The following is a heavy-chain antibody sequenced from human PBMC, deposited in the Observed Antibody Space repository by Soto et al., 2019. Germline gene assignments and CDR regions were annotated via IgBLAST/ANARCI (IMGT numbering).Heavy chain of an antibody. CDR1: GFSLNTSGVG. CDR2: IYWDDVK. J-gene: IGHJ4*02. CDR3: THRPSIAVVPGIIWMPDYHVDY. Sequence: QITLKESGPTLVKPTQTLTLTCTFSGFSLNTSGVGMVWIRQPPGKALEWLALIYWDDVKRYSPSLKSRLTTTTDTCNHQVVLTTPDMDTAYTATYYGTHRPSIAVVPGIIWMPDYHVDYWGQGTLVTVSS. V-gene: IGHV2-5*02. D-gene: IGHD2-2*01.